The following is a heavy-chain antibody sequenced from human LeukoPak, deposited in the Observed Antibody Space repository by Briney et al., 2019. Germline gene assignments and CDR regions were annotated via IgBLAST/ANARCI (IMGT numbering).Heavy chain of an antibody. CDR1: GGSISSGDYY. V-gene: IGHV4-30-4*01. CDR3: ARYHDFWSGYLPF. J-gene: IGHJ4*02. Sequence: SETLSLTCTASGGSISSGDYYWSWIRQPPGKGLEWIGYIYPRGSTHYNLSLKSRAAISIDMSKSQFSLKLNSVTAADTAVYYCARYHDFWSGYLPFWGLGTLVTVSS. D-gene: IGHD3-3*01. CDR2: IYPRGST.